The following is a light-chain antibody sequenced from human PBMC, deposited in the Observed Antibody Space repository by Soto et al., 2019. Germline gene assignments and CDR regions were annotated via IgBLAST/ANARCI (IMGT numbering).Light chain of an antibody. CDR3: CSYAGSYTSL. Sequence: QSALTQPRSVSGSRGQSVTISCTGTSSDVGTYNYVSWYQQHPGKAPKLMIYDVSQRPSGVPDRFSGSKSGNTASLTISGRQAEDVSDYYCCSYAGSYTSLFGGGTKLTVL. CDR2: DVS. J-gene: IGLJ2*01. V-gene: IGLV2-11*01. CDR1: SSDVGTYNY.